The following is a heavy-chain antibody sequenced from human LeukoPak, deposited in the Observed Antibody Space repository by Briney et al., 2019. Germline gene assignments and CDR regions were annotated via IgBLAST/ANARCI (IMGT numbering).Heavy chain of an antibody. Sequence: SETLSLTCTVSGGSISSYYWSWIRQPPGKGLEWIGRIYTSGSTNYNPSLKSRVTMSVDTSKNQFSLKLSSVTAADTAVYYCAREERYYDFWSGYGSGHNFDYWGQETLVTVSS. V-gene: IGHV4-4*07. CDR2: IYTSGST. D-gene: IGHD3-3*01. CDR3: AREERYYDFWSGYGSGHNFDY. J-gene: IGHJ4*02. CDR1: GGSISSYY.